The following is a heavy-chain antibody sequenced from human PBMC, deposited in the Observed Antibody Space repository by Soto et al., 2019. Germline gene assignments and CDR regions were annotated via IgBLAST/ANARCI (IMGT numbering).Heavy chain of an antibody. D-gene: IGHD1-1*01. CDR1: GFTVSNNY. CDR2: IYSGGDT. J-gene: IGHJ4*02. CDR3: ARDGTYNWV. Sequence: EVQLVESGGGLVQPGGSLRLSCAASGFTVSNNYMRWVRQAPGKGLEWVSLIYSGGDTYYADSVKGRFTICRENSKNTLYLQMNSLRAEDTAVYYCARDGTYNWVGGQGILVTVSS. V-gene: IGHV3-66*01.